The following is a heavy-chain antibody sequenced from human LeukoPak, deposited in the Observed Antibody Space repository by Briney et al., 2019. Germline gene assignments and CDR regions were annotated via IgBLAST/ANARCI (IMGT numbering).Heavy chain of an antibody. CDR2: IIHSGST. D-gene: IGHD3-10*01. CDR1: GGSFSGYH. CDR3: ARRLDGSGSYDWFDS. J-gene: IGHJ5*01. Sequence: PSETLSLTCAVYGGSFSGYHWSWIRQPPGKGLEWIGEIIHSGSTNCNPSLKSRVTISEDTSKNQFSLKLSSVTAADTAVYYCARRLDGSGSYDWFDSWGQGTLVTVSS. V-gene: IGHV4-34*12.